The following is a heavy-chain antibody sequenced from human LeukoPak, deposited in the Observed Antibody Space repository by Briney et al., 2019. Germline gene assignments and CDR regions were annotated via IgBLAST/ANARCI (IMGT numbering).Heavy chain of an antibody. Sequence: GASVKVSCEASGYTFTSYGISWVRQAPGQGLEWMGWISAYNGNTNYAQKLQGRVTMTTDTSTSTAYMELRSLRSDDTAVYYCARVTLSYYDYVWGSYRTFDYWGQGTLVTVSS. CDR2: ISAYNGNT. D-gene: IGHD3-16*02. V-gene: IGHV1-18*01. CDR1: GYTFTSYG. J-gene: IGHJ4*02. CDR3: ARVTLSYYDYVWGSYRTFDY.